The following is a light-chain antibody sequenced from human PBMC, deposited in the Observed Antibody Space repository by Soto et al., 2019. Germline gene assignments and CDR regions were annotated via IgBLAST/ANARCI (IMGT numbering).Light chain of an antibody. CDR3: QQYGSSPWT. CDR1: QRVGSY. CDR2: GAS. J-gene: IGKJ1*01. V-gene: IGKV3-20*01. Sequence: IVLTQSPGSLSFSPWERATLSWRASQRVGSYLAWYQQRPGQTPRLLIYGASSRPTGIPDRFSGSGSGTDFTLTISRLEPEDFAVYHCQQYGSSPWTFGQGTKVDI.